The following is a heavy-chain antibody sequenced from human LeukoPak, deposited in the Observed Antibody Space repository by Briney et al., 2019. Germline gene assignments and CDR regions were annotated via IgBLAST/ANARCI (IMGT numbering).Heavy chain of an antibody. D-gene: IGHD3-10*01. CDR2: IYHSGST. V-gene: IGHV4-4*02. Sequence: SETLSLTCAVSGGSISSSNWWSWVRQPPGKGLEWIGEIYHSGSTNYNPSLKSRVTISVDKSKNQFSLKLSSVTAADTAVYYCASLNRGSGSYYKRYFDYWGQGTLVTVSS. CDR3: ASLNRGSGSYYKRYFDY. CDR1: GGSISSSNW. J-gene: IGHJ4*02.